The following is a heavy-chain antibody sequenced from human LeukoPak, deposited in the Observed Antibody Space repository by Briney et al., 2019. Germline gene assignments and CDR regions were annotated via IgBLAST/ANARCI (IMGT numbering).Heavy chain of an antibody. CDR2: ISWNGGGM. D-gene: IGHD6-6*01. J-gene: IGHJ4*02. CDR1: GFTFDAYA. V-gene: IGHV3-9*01. CDR3: AKDITGGRSSPYFDS. Sequence: PGGSLRHSCAASGFTFDAYAMHWVRQAPGKGLEWVSGISWNGGGMGYAVSVKGRFTISRDNAKNSLYLQMISLRDEDTALYYCAKDITGGRSSPYFDSWGQGTLVTVSS.